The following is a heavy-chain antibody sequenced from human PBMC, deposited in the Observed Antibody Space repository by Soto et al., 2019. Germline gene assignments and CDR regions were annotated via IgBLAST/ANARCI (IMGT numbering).Heavy chain of an antibody. V-gene: IGHV3-33*01. CDR2: IWYDGSNK. D-gene: IGHD6-19*01. J-gene: IGHJ4*02. CDR3: ARDRYSSGWYDFDY. CDR1: GFTFSSYG. Sequence: QVQLVESGGGVVQPGRSLRLSCAASGFTFSSYGMHWVRQAPGEGLEWVAVIWYDGSNKYYADSVKGRFTISRDNSKNTLYLQMNSLRAEDTAVYYCARDRYSSGWYDFDYWGQGTLVTVSS.